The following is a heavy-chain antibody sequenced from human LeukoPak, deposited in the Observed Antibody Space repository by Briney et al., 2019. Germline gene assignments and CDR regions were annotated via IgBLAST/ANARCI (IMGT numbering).Heavy chain of an antibody. CDR2: ISGSGIST. CDR1: GFTFSSYG. CDR3: ARDIGERNVLLWFGELSY. J-gene: IGHJ4*02. Sequence: GGSLRLSCAASGFTFSSYGMTWVRQAPGRGLEWVSSISGSGISTYYADSVKGRFTISRDNSKNTLYLRMSSLRAEDTAVYYCARDIGERNVLLWFGELSYWGQGTLVTVSS. V-gene: IGHV3-23*01. D-gene: IGHD3-10*01.